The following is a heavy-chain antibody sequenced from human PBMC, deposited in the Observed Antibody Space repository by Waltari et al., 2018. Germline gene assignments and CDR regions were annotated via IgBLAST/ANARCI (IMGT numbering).Heavy chain of an antibody. V-gene: IGHV3-74*01. CDR3: ARVIWNRLDY. J-gene: IGHJ4*02. D-gene: IGHD1-1*01. CDR1: GFTFSRFW. Sequence: EVQLVESGGNLVQPGESLRLSCAASGFTFSRFWMHWVRQGPGKGLVWVSRMNSDGTSIGYADSVKGRFTISRDNAKNSLSLQMNSLRAEDTAVYYCARVIWNRLDYWGQGTLVTVSS. CDR2: MNSDGTSI.